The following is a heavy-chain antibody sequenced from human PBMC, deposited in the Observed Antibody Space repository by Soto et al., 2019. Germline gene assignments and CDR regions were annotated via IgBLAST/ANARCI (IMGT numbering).Heavy chain of an antibody. J-gene: IGHJ4*02. CDR3: AKSGPLDVVVPAAPIYYFDY. CDR1: GFTFRSYA. Sequence: GGSMRLSCAASGFTFRSYAMSWVRQAPGKGLEWVSAISGSGGSTYYADSVKGRFTISRDNSKNTLYLQMNSLRAEDTAVYYCAKSGPLDVVVPAAPIYYFDYWGQGTLVTVS. D-gene: IGHD2-2*01. V-gene: IGHV3-23*01. CDR2: ISGSGGST.